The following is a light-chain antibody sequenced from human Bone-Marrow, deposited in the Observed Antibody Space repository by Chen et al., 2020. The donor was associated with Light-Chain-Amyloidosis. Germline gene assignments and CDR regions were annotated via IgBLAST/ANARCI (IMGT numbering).Light chain of an antibody. Sequence: SYVLTQPSSVSVAPGQTATIACGGNNIGSTSVHWYQQTPGQAPLLVVYDDSDRPSGIPERVAGSNSGKTATLTISRVEAGDEADYYCEVWERRRDRAVCGGGTKLTVL. V-gene: IGLV3-21*02. CDR1: NIGSTS. J-gene: IGLJ3*02. CDR3: EVWERRRDRAV. CDR2: DDS.